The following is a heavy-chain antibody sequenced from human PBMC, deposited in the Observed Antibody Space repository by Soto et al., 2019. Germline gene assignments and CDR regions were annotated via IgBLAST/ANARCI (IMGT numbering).Heavy chain of an antibody. CDR3: ARELSLAFDP. CDR2: IIPIFGTA. J-gene: IGHJ5*02. CDR1: GGTFSSYA. V-gene: IGHV1-69*13. Sequence: GXSVKVSCKASGGTFSSYAISWVRQAPGQGLEWMGGIIPIFGTANYAQKFQGRVTITADESTSTAYMELSSLRSEDTAVYYCARELSLAFDPWGQGTLVTVSS.